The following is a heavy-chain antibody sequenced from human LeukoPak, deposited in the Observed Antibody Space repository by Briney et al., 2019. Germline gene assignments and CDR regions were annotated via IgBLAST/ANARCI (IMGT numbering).Heavy chain of an antibody. D-gene: IGHD3-10*01. V-gene: IGHV4-38-2*02. CDR3: ARDSLRGVMG. CDR1: GYSISSGYY. Sequence: PSETLSLTCTVSGYSISSGYYWGWIRQPPGKGLEWIGSIYHSGSTYYNPSLKSRVTISVDTSKNQFSLKLSSVTAADTAVYYCARDSLRGVMGWGQGTLVTVSS. J-gene: IGHJ4*02. CDR2: IYHSGST.